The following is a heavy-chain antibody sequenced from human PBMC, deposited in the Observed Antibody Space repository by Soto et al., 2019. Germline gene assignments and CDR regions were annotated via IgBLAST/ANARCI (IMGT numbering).Heavy chain of an antibody. D-gene: IGHD6-19*01. CDR3: ARGKIAVAGRHYYYYYGMDV. V-gene: IGHV6-1*01. CDR1: GDSVSSNSAA. CDR2: TYYRSKWYN. Sequence: TLSLTCAISGDSVSSNSAAWNWIRQSPSRGLEWLGRTYYRSKWYNDYAVSVKSRITINPDTSKNQFSLQLNSVTPEDTAVYYCARGKIAVAGRHYYYYYGMDVWGQGTTVTVSS. J-gene: IGHJ6*02.